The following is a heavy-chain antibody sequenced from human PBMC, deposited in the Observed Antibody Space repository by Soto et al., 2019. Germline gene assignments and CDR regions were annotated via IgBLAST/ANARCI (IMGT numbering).Heavy chain of an antibody. Sequence: SETLSLTCAVYGGSFSGYYWSWIGQPPGKGLEWIGEINHSGSTNYNPSLKSRVTISVDTSKNQFSLKLSSVTAADTAVYYCARGGREYGSSWYLARFDPWGQGTLVTVSS. D-gene: IGHD6-13*01. CDR3: ARGGREYGSSWYLARFDP. CDR1: GGSFSGYY. V-gene: IGHV4-34*01. J-gene: IGHJ5*02. CDR2: INHSGST.